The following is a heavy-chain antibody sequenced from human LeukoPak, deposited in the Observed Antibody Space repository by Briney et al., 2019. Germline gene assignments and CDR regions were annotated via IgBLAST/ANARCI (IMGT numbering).Heavy chain of an antibody. D-gene: IGHD3-9*01. J-gene: IGHJ4*02. V-gene: IGHV3-21*01. CDR1: GFTFSSYS. CDR3: ARDRDYDILTGYSPEGY. CDR2: ISSSSSYI. Sequence: PGGSLRLSCAASGFTFSSYSMNWVRQAPGKGLEWVSSISSSSSYIYYADSVKGRFTISRDNAKNSLYLQMNSLRAEDTAVYYCARDRDYDILTGYSPEGYWGQGTLVTVSS.